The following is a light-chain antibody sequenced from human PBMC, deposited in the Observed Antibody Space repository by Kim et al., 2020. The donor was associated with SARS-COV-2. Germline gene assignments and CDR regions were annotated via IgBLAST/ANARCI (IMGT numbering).Light chain of an antibody. CDR3: QQRSNWPPGT. J-gene: IGKJ3*01. V-gene: IGKV3-11*01. Sequence: SPGERATPPCRASQSVSSYLAWYQQQPGLAPRRLIYDASNRATGIPARFSGSGSGTAFTLPISSLEPEDFAVYYCQQRSNWPPGTFGPGTKVDIK. CDR2: DAS. CDR1: QSVSSY.